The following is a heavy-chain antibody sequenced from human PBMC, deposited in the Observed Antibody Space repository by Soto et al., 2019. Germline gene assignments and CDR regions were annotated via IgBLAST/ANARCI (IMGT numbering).Heavy chain of an antibody. Sequence: PSETLSLTCTVSGGSISSGGYYWSWIRQHPGKGLEWIGYIYYSGSTYYNPSLKSRVTISVDTSKNQFSLKLSSVTAADTAVYYCAKDTYYYDSSGYYVFDYWGQGTLVTVSS. CDR2: IYYSGST. D-gene: IGHD3-22*01. CDR1: GGSISSGGYY. J-gene: IGHJ4*02. V-gene: IGHV4-31*03. CDR3: AKDTYYYDSSGYYVFDY.